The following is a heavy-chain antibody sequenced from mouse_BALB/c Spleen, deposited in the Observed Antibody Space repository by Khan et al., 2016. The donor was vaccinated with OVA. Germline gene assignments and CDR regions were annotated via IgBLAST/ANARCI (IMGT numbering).Heavy chain of an antibody. V-gene: IGHV8-12*01. Sequence: QVTLKESGPGILQPSQTLSLTCSFSGFSLTTSGMGVTGIRQPSGKGLEWLAHIYWDDEKRYNPSLKSRLTISKDTSRNQVFLKLTSVDTADTATYYCVRNLYDYDPWFAYWGQGTLVTVSA. CDR3: VRNLYDYDPWFAY. CDR2: IYWDDEK. CDR1: GFSLTTSGMG. D-gene: IGHD2-4*01. J-gene: IGHJ3*01.